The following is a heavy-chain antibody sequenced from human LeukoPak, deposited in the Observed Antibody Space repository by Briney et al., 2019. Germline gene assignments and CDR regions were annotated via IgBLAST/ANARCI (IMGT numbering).Heavy chain of an antibody. CDR1: GFTFSSYW. CDR2: IKQDGSEK. V-gene: IGHV3-7*01. D-gene: IGHD3-10*01. CDR3: ARDNPSVTMVRGASDY. J-gene: IGHJ4*02. Sequence: GGSLRLSCAASGFTFSSYWMSWVRQAPGKGLEWVANIKQDGSEKYYVDSVKGRFTISRDNAKNSLYLQMNSLRAEDTAVYYRARDNPSVTMVRGASDYWGQGTLVTVSS.